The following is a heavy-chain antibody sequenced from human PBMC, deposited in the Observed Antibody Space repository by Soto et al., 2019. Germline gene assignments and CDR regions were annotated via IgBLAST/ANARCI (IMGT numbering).Heavy chain of an antibody. CDR3: ARDSTNWFDP. J-gene: IGHJ5*02. V-gene: IGHV3-33*01. Sequence: QVELVESGGGVVQPGRSLRLSCVASGSTFNTYVMQWVRQAPGKGLEWVGGIWYDGSNKNYADSVKGRFTTSRDNSKNTLYLQMNSLRVEDTAVYYCARDSTNWFDPWGQGTLVTVSS. D-gene: IGHD1-1*01. CDR1: GSTFNTYV. CDR2: IWYDGSNK.